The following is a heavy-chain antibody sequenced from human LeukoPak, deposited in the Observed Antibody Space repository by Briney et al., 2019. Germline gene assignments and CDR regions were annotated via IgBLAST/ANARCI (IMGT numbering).Heavy chain of an antibody. CDR2: INPNSGGT. Sequence: ASVKVSCKASGYTFTGYYMHWVRQAPGQGLEWMGWINPNSGGTNYAQKFQGRVTMTRDTSISTAYMELSRLRSDDTAVYYCARVRGVYCSSTSCYHFDCWGQGTLVTVSS. D-gene: IGHD2-2*01. V-gene: IGHV1-2*02. CDR3: ARVRGVYCSSTSCYHFDC. CDR1: GYTFTGYY. J-gene: IGHJ4*02.